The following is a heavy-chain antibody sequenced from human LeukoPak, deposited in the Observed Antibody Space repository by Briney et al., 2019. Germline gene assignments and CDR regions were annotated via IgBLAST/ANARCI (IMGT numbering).Heavy chain of an antibody. CDR3: ARDVSNSGYDAWFDP. CDR2: INPNSGGT. CDR1: GYTFTSYG. J-gene: IGHJ5*02. Sequence: GASVKVSCKASGYTFTSYGISWVRQAPGQGLEWMGWINPNSGGTNYAQKFQGRVTMTRDTSISTAYMELSRLRSDDTAVYYCARDVSNSGYDAWFDPWGQGTLVTVSS. V-gene: IGHV1-2*02. D-gene: IGHD5-12*01.